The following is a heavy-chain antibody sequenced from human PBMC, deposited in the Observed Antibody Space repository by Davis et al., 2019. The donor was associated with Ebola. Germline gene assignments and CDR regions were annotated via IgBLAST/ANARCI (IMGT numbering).Heavy chain of an antibody. CDR2: IYYSGST. D-gene: IGHD5-12*01. CDR3: ARLGKYSGYGGLDN. V-gene: IGHV4-39*01. CDR1: GGSISSSSYY. J-gene: IGHJ4*02. Sequence: MPSETLSLTCTVSGGSISSSSYYWGWIRQPPGKGLEWIGSIYYSGSTYYNPSLKSRVAISADTSKNQFSLKLSSVTAADTAVYYCARLGKYSGYGGLDNWGQGTLVTVSS.